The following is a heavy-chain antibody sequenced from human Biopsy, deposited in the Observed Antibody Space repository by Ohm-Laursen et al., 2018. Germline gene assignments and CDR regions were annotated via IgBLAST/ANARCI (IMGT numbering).Heavy chain of an antibody. J-gene: IGHJ6*02. CDR1: GFSISSGHY. Sequence: GTLSLTCAVFGFSISSGHYWAWIRQPPGKGLEWIGTISHSGNTYYNPSLKTQVTMSLDTSKNQFSLRLSSVTAVDTAIYYCVRGVDYYDPYHYYALDVWGQGTTVTVSS. V-gene: IGHV4-38-2*01. CDR3: VRGVDYYDPYHYYALDV. D-gene: IGHD3-22*01. CDR2: ISHSGNT.